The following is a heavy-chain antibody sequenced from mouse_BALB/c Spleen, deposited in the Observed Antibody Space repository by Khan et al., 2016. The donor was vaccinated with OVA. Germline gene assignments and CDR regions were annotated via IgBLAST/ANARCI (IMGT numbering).Heavy chain of an antibody. J-gene: IGHJ3*01. CDR3: ISPNWFVY. CDR2: IDPAIGDT. V-gene: IGHV14-3*02. Sequence: VQLQQSGAELVKPGASVKLSCTASCFNIKDTYMHWVKQRPKQGLEWIGRIDPAIGDTRYDPKFQDKATIMTDTSSNTAYLQLSGLTSEDTAVYYCISPNWFVYWGQGTLVTVS. CDR1: CFNIKDTY.